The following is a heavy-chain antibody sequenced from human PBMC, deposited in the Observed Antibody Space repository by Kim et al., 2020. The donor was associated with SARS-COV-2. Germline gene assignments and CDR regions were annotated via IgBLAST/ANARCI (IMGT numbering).Heavy chain of an antibody. Sequence: GESLKISCKGSGYSFTSYWISWVRQMPGKGLEWMGWIDPSDSYTNYSPSFQGHVTISADKSISTAYLQWSSLKASDTAMYYCARHSPFYPYSGTTFDYWGQGTLVTVSS. CDR1: GYSFTSYW. CDR3: ARHSPFYPYSGTTFDY. D-gene: IGHD1-7*01. V-gene: IGHV5-10-1*01. CDR2: IDPSDSYT. J-gene: IGHJ4*02.